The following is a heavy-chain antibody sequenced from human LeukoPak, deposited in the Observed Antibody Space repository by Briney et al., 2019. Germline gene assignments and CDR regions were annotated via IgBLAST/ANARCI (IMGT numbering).Heavy chain of an antibody. Sequence: GASVTVSCKASGYTFTSYDINWVRQATGQGLEWMGWMDPNRGNTGYAHKLQGRVTMTRNTSISTVYIEPSRLRPDDTAVYYCARGRYDYVWGSYYNWLDPWGQAAIVSVPS. CDR2: MDPNRGNT. CDR1: GYTFTSYD. J-gene: IGHJ5*02. D-gene: IGHD3-16*01. CDR3: ARGRYDYVWGSYYNWLDP. V-gene: IGHV1-8*01.